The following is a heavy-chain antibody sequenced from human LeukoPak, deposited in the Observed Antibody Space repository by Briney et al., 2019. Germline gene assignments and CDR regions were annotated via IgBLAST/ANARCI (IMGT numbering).Heavy chain of an antibody. J-gene: IGHJ6*02. CDR3: ARYGITGTTFGSRTHYYYGMDV. Sequence: ASVKVSCKASGYTFSTYGISWVRQAPGQGLEWMGWISAYHGNTNYAQKLQGRVTMTTDTSTSTAYMELRSLRSDDTAVYYCARYGITGTTFGSRTHYYYGMDVWGQGTTVTVSS. V-gene: IGHV1-18*01. CDR1: GYTFSTYG. CDR2: ISAYHGNT. D-gene: IGHD1-20*01.